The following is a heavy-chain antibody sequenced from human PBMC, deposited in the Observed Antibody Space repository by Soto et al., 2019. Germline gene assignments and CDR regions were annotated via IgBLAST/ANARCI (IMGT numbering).Heavy chain of an antibody. CDR3: ARESRLGYRFFDN. V-gene: IGHV4-30-2*01. CDR2: IYHGGST. CDR1: GDSISIGGYS. D-gene: IGHD5-12*01. J-gene: IGHJ4*02. Sequence: QLQLQESGSGLVKPSQTLSLTCDVSGDSISIGGYSWNWLRQPPGKGLQWIGYIYHGGSTYYNQSHRSRVIISVDRSKNHFSLNLTSVTAADTAGYYCARESRLGYRFFDNWGQGILVTVTS.